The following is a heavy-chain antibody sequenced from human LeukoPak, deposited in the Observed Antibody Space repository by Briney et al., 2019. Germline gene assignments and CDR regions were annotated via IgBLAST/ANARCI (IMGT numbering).Heavy chain of an antibody. D-gene: IGHD5-18*01. Sequence: PGGSLILSCAASGFTFSDYYMSWVRQSPGKGLEWIEYIGGTGGTTYYADSMEGRFTIYRHNARKSVYLQIDSLSAEDTAVYYCAREMDTTLVSPFGYWGQGTLVTVSS. CDR2: IGGTGGTT. CDR3: AREMDTTLVSPFGY. CDR1: GFTFSDYY. V-gene: IGHV3-11*01. J-gene: IGHJ4*02.